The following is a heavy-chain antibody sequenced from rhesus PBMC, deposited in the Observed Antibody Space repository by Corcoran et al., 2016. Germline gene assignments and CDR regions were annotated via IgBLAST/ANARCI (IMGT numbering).Heavy chain of an antibody. Sequence: QVQLQESGPGLVKPSETLSLTCTVSGGSISSNSCSWIRQPPGKGLEGIGRRDGSGVSHDYNHSLKSRVTISTDTSKNQFSLKLSSGTAADTAVDYCASLELRNAYLGYWGQGVLVTVSS. D-gene: IGHD1-26*01. J-gene: IGHJ4*01. CDR1: GGSISSNS. CDR2: RDGSGVSH. V-gene: IGHV4-160*01. CDR3: ASLELRNAYLGY.